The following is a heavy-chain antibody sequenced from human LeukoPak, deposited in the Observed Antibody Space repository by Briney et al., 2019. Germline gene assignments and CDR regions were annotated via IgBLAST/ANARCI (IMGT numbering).Heavy chain of an antibody. V-gene: IGHV1-69*13. CDR2: IIPIFGTA. J-gene: IGHJ4*02. CDR3: AREINSSSWYSVLFDY. D-gene: IGHD6-13*01. CDR1: GGTFSSYA. Sequence: ASVKVSCKASGGTFSSYAISWVRQAPGQGLEWMGGIIPIFGTANYAQKFQGRVTITADESTSTAYMELSSLRSDDTAVYYCAREINSSSWYSVLFDYWGQGTLVTVSS.